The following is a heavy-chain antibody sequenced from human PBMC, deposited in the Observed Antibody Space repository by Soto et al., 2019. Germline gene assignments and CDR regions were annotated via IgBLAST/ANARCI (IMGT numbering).Heavy chain of an antibody. Sequence: GGSLRLSCAASGFTFSSYAMSWVRQAPGKGLEWVSAISGSGGSTYYADSVKGRFTISRDNSKNTLYLQMNSLRAEDTAVYYCAKDSGQVVVPAAIQGYFDYWGQGTLVTVSS. J-gene: IGHJ4*02. D-gene: IGHD2-2*01. CDR2: ISGSGGST. CDR1: GFTFSSYA. V-gene: IGHV3-23*01. CDR3: AKDSGQVVVPAAIQGYFDY.